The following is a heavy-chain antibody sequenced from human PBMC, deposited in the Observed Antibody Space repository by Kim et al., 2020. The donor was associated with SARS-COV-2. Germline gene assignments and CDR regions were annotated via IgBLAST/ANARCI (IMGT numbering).Heavy chain of an antibody. J-gene: IGHJ4*02. D-gene: IGHD3-10*01. V-gene: IGHV4-59*01. CDR3: ARELSESGEYFFDY. Sequence: SPSRKSRVTISVDTSKNQFSLKLSSVTAADTAMYYCARELSESGEYFFDYWGQGTLVTVSS.